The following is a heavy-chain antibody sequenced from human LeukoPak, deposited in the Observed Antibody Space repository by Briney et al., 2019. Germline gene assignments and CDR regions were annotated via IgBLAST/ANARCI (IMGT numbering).Heavy chain of an antibody. J-gene: IGHJ4*02. CDR3: ARGKSVATPPRHPFDY. CDR2: ISGYNYNT. D-gene: IGHD5-12*01. CDR1: GYSFTSYG. Sequence: ASVKVSCKASGYSFTSYGISWVRQAPGQGLEWMGWISGYNYNTNYAQKFRGRVTMTTDTSTNTVDMELRSLRSDDTAVYYCARGKSVATPPRHPFDYWGQGTLVTVSS. V-gene: IGHV1-18*01.